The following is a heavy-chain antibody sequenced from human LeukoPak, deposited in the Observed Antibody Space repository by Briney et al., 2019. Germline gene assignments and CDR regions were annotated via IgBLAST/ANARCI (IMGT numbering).Heavy chain of an antibody. CDR3: ARGPHYTAYYFDQ. CDR1: GFSFTGYF. J-gene: IGHJ4*02. Sequence: GASVKVSCKASGFSFTGYFMHWVRQAPGQGPEWMGRIDPNSGGTNYALKFQGRVTMTRDTPITTAYMDLSRLRSDDTAVYYCARGPHYTAYYFDQWGQGTLVTVSS. CDR2: IDPNSGGT. D-gene: IGHD3-3*01. V-gene: IGHV1-2*06.